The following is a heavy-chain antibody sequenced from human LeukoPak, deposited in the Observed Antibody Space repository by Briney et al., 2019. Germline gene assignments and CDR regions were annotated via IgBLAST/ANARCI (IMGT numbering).Heavy chain of an antibody. CDR1: ASTFRLSW. CDR3: ATDWYFTPDH. CDR2: ITSDGSLT. V-gene: IGHV3-74*01. D-gene: IGHD6-13*01. J-gene: IGHJ4*02. Sequence: GVSLSPSCTSSASTFRLSWMHWFRQAPGKGLVWVSRITSDGSLTSYADSVKGRFTISRDNDRKTLYLQMNSLRADDTAVYYCATDWYFTPDHWGQGTRVTVSS.